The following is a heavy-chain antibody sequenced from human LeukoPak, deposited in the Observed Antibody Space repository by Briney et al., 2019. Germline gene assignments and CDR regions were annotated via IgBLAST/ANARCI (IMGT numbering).Heavy chain of an antibody. CDR2: IGSGGNNI. D-gene: IGHD1-26*01. J-gene: IGHJ4*02. Sequence: GGSLRLSCAASGFTFSDYYMSWIRQAPGKGLEGVSYIGSGGNNIYYAESVMGRFTISRDNAKNSLYLKMNSLRAEDTAVYYCARDKNCYYVSWGQGTLVTVSS. CDR3: ARDKNCYYVS. V-gene: IGHV3-11*01. CDR1: GFTFSDYY.